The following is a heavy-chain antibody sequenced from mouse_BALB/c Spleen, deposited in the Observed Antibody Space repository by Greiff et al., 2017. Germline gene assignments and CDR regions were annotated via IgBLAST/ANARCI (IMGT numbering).Heavy chain of an antibody. CDR3: KSTSYAMDY. Sequence: EVKLQESGAELVRSGASVKLSCTASGFNIKDYYMHWVKQRPEQGLEWIGWIDPENGDTEYATKFQGKSTMTADTSSNTAYLQLSSLTSEDTAVYYCKSTSYAMDYWGQGTSVTVSA. CDR2: IDPENGDT. J-gene: IGHJ4*01. V-gene: IGHV14-4*02. CDR1: GFNIKDYY. D-gene: IGHD5-1*01.